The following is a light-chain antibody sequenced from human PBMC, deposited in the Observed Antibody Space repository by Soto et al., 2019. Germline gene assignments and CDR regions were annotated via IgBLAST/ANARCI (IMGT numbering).Light chain of an antibody. Sequence: DIQMIQSPSSLSASVGDRATITCRASQSISNYLNWYQQKPGRAPKLLIYDASTLQRGVPSRFSGSGSGTDFTLTISSLHPEDFATYYCQQSHSIPETVGPGTKVEI. V-gene: IGKV1-39*01. CDR3: QQSHSIPET. CDR1: QSISNY. J-gene: IGKJ1*01. CDR2: DAS.